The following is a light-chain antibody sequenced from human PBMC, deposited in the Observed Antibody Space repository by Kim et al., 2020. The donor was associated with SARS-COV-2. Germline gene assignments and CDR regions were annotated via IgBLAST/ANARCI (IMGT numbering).Light chain of an antibody. CDR2: DSD. V-gene: IGLV7-46*01. CDR1: TGSVTSSRY. Sequence: PGRTVTLPCGSSTGSVTSSRYPYWFQQKPGQAPRTLIYDSDNKHSWTPVRFSGSLLGGKAALTLSGAQPEDEAEYFCLLYYGGTWVFGGGTQLTVL. J-gene: IGLJ3*02. CDR3: LLYYGGTWV.